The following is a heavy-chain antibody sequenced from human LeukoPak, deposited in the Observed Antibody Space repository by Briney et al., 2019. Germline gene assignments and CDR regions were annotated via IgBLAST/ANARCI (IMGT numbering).Heavy chain of an antibody. CDR3: ATYLTVTLDY. CDR1: GFTFSNSW. V-gene: IGHV3-7*01. J-gene: IGHJ4*02. Sequence: GGSLRLSCEASGFTFSNSWMSWVRQAPGKGLEWVANIKEDATEKYYVDSVKGRFTISRDNAKNSLYLQMNSLRAEDTAVYYCATYLTVTLDYWGQGTLVTVSS. CDR2: IKEDATEK. D-gene: IGHD4-17*01.